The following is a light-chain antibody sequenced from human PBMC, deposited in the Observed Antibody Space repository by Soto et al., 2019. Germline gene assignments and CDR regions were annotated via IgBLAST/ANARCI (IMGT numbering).Light chain of an antibody. Sequence: DIQMTQSPSSLSASVGDRVTITCRASQSISSYLNWYQQKPGKAPKLLIYAASSLQSGVPSRFSGSGTGTDFTLTISSLLPEDFATYYCQPSYSTPGATFGPGTKVDIK. J-gene: IGKJ3*01. V-gene: IGKV1-39*01. CDR1: QSISSY. CDR2: AAS. CDR3: QPSYSTPGAT.